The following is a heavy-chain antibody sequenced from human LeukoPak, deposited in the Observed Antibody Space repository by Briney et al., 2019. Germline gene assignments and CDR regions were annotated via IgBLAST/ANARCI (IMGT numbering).Heavy chain of an antibody. Sequence: GGSLRLSCAASGFTFSRYWMQGVRQAPGKGRVGVSHIVSEGSSTTCADSVKGRFTTSRDNAKNTLYLQMNSLRAEDTAVYYCVRDNYGVDYWGQGTLVTVSS. CDR2: IVSEGSST. CDR1: GFTFSRYW. D-gene: IGHD3-10*01. V-gene: IGHV3-74*03. CDR3: VRDNYGVDY. J-gene: IGHJ4*02.